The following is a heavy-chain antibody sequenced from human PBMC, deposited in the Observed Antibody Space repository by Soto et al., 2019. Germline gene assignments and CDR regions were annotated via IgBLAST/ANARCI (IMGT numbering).Heavy chain of an antibody. Sequence: GGSLRLSCAASGFTFSSYSMNWVRQAPGKGLEWVSSISSSSSYIYYADSVKGRFTISRDNAKNSLYLQMNSLRAEDTAVYYCARSSITGTTYAFDIWGQGTMVTVSS. J-gene: IGHJ3*02. V-gene: IGHV3-21*01. CDR2: ISSSSSYI. CDR1: GFTFSSYS. D-gene: IGHD1-7*01. CDR3: ARSSITGTTYAFDI.